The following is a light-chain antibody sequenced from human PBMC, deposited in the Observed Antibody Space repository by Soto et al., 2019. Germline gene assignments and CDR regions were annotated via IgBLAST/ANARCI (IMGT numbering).Light chain of an antibody. CDR2: DNN. CDR1: SSNIGSDY. Sequence: QSVLTQPPSVSAAPGQKVTISCSGSSSNIGSDYVSWYQQLPGAAPKLLIYDNNERPSGIPDRFSGSKSGKSATLGITGLQTGDEADYYCGTWDSSLGAPYYVFGNGTKRTV. J-gene: IGLJ1*01. CDR3: GTWDSSLGAPYYV. V-gene: IGLV1-51*01.